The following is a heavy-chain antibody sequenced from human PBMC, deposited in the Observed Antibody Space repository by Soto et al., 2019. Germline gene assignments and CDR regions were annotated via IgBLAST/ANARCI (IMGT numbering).Heavy chain of an antibody. CDR2: IYYSGST. V-gene: IGHV4-61*01. Sequence: SETLSLTCTVSGGSVSSGSYYWSWIRQPPGKGLEWIGYIYYSGSTNYNPSLKSRVTISVDTSKNQFSLKLSSVTAADTAVYYCVRDDIAAAGRKFDSWGQGSLVTGSS. CDR3: VRDDIAAAGRKFDS. CDR1: GGSVSSGSYY. J-gene: IGHJ5*01. D-gene: IGHD6-13*01.